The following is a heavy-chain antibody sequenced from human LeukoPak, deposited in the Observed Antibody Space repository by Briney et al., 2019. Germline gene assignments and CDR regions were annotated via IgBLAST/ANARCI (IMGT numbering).Heavy chain of an antibody. CDR2: IWYDGSNK. J-gene: IGHJ6*04. V-gene: IGHV3-33*01. CDR3: ARRTPDGNGDRMYYYYYGMDV. D-gene: IGHD4-17*01. Sequence: GRSLRLSCAASGFTFSSYGMHWVRQAPGKGLEWVAVIWYDGSNKYYADSVKGRFTISRDNSKNTLYLQMNSLRAEDTAVYYCARRTPDGNGDRMYYYYYGMDVWGKGTTVTVSS. CDR1: GFTFSSYG.